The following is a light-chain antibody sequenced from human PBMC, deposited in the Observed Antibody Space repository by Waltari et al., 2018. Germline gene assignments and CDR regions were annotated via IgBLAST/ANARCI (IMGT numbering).Light chain of an antibody. CDR1: QSVINNY. J-gene: IGKJ2*01. Sequence: EIVLTQSPGTLSLSPGERATLSCRASQSVINNYLAWYPQKPGQAPSLLIYAASRRDVGVPASFSGSGSGTDFTLTISRLAPEDFAIFYCQQYGVSPYTFGQGTKLEV. V-gene: IGKV3-20*01. CDR2: AAS. CDR3: QQYGVSPYT.